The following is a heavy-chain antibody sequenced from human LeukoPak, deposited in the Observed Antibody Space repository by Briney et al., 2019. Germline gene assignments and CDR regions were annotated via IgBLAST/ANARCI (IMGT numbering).Heavy chain of an antibody. J-gene: IGHJ4*02. CDR3: ARMYYYDSSGYFDY. Sequence: SETLSLTCTVSGGSISSSSYYWGWIRQPPGKGLEWIGYIYYSGSTYYNPSLKSRVTISVDTSKNQFSLKLSSVTAADTAVYYCARMYYYDSSGYFDYWGQGTLVTASS. CDR2: IYYSGST. CDR1: GGSISSSSYY. V-gene: IGHV4-31*03. D-gene: IGHD3-22*01.